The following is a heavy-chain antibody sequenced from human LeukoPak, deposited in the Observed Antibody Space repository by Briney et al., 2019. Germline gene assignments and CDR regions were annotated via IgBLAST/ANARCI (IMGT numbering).Heavy chain of an antibody. Sequence: GGSLRLSCAVSGFSVANNYMSWVRQAPGKGLEWVSTISGTGGTTYYADSVKGRFTISRDNSKNTLFLQFNSLRADDTAVYYCAKGRGTTVTAAANYWGQGTLVTVSS. D-gene: IGHD4-17*01. CDR3: AKGRGTTVTAAANY. CDR2: ISGTGGTT. V-gene: IGHV3-23*01. J-gene: IGHJ4*02. CDR1: GFSVANNY.